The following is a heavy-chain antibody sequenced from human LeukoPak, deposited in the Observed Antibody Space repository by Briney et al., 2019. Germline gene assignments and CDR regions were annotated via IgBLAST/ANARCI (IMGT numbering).Heavy chain of an antibody. V-gene: IGHV3-23*01. CDR2: ISGSGGST. J-gene: IGHJ2*01. Sequence: GGSLRLSCAASGFTFSSYAMSWVRQAPGKGLEWVSAISGSGGSTYYADSVKGRFTISRDNSKNTLYLQMNSLRAEDTTVYYCAKVPEYSSSPDWYFDLWGCGTLVTVSS. CDR3: AKVPEYSSSPDWYFDL. D-gene: IGHD6-6*01. CDR1: GFTFSSYA.